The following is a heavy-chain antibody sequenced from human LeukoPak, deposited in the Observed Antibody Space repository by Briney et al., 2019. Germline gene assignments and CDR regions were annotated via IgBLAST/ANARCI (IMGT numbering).Heavy chain of an antibody. CDR2: ISSSSATI. CDR3: ARDRHVPGLYYYYMDV. J-gene: IGHJ6*03. Sequence: GGSLRLSCEGSGFSFSAYNMNWVRQAPGKGLESISYISSSSATIFYADSVRGRFTISRDNAKNSLYLQMNSLRPEDTAVYFCARDRHVPGLYYYYMDVWGKGTTVTVSS. D-gene: IGHD6-6*01. CDR1: GFSFSAYN. V-gene: IGHV3-48*01.